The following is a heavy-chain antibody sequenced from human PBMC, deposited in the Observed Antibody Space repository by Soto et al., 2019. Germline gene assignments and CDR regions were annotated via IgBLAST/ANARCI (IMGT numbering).Heavy chain of an antibody. Sequence: ETLSLTCPVSGASISSYYWSWIRQPPGKGLEWIGYIYYSGSTNYNPSLKSRVTISVDTSKNQFSLKLSSVTAADTAVYYCARTQYGDPDYWGQGTLVTVYS. CDR3: ARTQYGDPDY. V-gene: IGHV4-59*01. J-gene: IGHJ4*02. CDR1: GASISSYY. D-gene: IGHD4-17*01. CDR2: IYYSGST.